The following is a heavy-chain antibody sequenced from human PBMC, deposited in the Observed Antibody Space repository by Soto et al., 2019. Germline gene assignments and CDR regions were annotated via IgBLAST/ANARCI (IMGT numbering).Heavy chain of an antibody. J-gene: IGHJ6*03. CDR2: INHSGST. CDR3: ARGTRLGSGYFYYHYYMDV. D-gene: IGHD3-3*01. Sequence: SETLSLTCAVYGGSFSGYYWSWIRQPPGKGLEWIGEINHSGSTNYNPSLKSRVTISVDTSKNQFSLKLSSVTAADTAVYYCARGTRLGSGYFYYHYYMDVWGKGTTVTVS. CDR1: GGSFSGYY. V-gene: IGHV4-34*01.